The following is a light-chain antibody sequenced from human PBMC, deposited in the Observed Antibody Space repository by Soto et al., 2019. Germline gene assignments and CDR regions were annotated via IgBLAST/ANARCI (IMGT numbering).Light chain of an antibody. Sequence: QTVVTQEPSFSVSPGGTVTLTCGLSSGSVSTSYYPSRYQQTPGQAPRTLIYSTNTRSSGVPDRFSGSILGNKAALTITGAQADDESDYYCVLYMGSGYVVFGGGTKLTVL. V-gene: IGLV8-61*01. CDR1: SGSVSTSYY. CDR3: VLYMGSGYVV. CDR2: STN. J-gene: IGLJ2*01.